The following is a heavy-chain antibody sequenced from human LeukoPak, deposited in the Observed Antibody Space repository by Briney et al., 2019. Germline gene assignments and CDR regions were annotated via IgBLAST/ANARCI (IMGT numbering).Heavy chain of an antibody. D-gene: IGHD2-2*01. J-gene: IGHJ3*02. CDR3: ARVRASSIDCSSTSCYAFDI. CDR1: GYTFTSYG. V-gene: IGHV1-18*01. Sequence: ASVKVSCKASGYTFTSYGISWVRQAPGQGLEWMGWISAYNGNTNYAQKLQGRVTMTTDTSTSTAYMELRSLRSDDTAVYYCARVRASSIDCSSTSCYAFDIWGQGTMVTVSS. CDR2: ISAYNGNT.